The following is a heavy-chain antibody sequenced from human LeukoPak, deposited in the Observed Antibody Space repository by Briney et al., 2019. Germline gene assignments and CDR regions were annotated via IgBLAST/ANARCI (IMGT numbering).Heavy chain of an antibody. CDR3: ARGADYYYGMDV. CDR2: IIPIFGTA. V-gene: IGHV1-69*13. Sequence: SVKVSCKASGGTFSSYAISWVRQAPGQGLEWMGGIIPIFGTANYAQKFQGRVTITADESTSTAYMELSSLRSEDTAVYYCARGADYYYGMDVWSKGTTVTVSS. J-gene: IGHJ6*04. CDR1: GGTFSSYA.